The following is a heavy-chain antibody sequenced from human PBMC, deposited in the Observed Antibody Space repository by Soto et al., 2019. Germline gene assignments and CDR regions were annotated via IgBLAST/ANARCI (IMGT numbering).Heavy chain of an antibody. J-gene: IGHJ6*02. CDR2: ISYDGSNK. Sequence: LRLSCAASGFTFSSYGMHWVRQAPGKGLEWVAVISYDGSNKYYADSVKGRFTISRDNSKNTLYLQMNSLRAEDTAVYYCAKNLGYYDFWSGYYTDYYYYGMDVWGQGTTVTVSS. CDR3: AKNLGYYDFWSGYYTDYYYYGMDV. CDR1: GFTFSSYG. V-gene: IGHV3-30*18. D-gene: IGHD3-3*01.